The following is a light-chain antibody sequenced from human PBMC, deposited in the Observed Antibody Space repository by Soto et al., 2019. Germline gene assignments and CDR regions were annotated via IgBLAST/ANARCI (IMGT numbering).Light chain of an antibody. CDR3: SSYPGSGYV. CDR1: SSDVGGYNY. J-gene: IGLJ1*01. CDR2: DVS. V-gene: IGLV2-14*01. Sequence: QSALTQPASVSGSPGQSITISCTGTSSDVGGYNYVSWYQQHPGKAPKLMIYDVSNRPSGVSNRFSGSKSGNTASLTISGLQAADEADDYGSSYPGSGYVFGTGTKVTVL.